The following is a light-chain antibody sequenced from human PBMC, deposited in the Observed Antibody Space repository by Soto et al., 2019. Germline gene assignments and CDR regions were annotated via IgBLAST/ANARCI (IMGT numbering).Light chain of an antibody. Sequence: EVVLTQSPGTLSLSPGERVTLSCRASQSVDTTYLAWYQQRPGQAHRLLIYNAPSRATGIPDRFSGSGSGTDFTLTIIRLEPEDFAVYYCQQYGSSPLTCGGGPKVEIK. CDR1: QSVDTTY. V-gene: IGKV3-20*01. CDR2: NAP. J-gene: IGKJ4*01. CDR3: QQYGSSPLT.